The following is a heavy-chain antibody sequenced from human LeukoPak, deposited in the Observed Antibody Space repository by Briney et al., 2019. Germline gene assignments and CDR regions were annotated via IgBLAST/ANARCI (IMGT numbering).Heavy chain of an antibody. D-gene: IGHD3-16*02. CDR3: ARAGTMILRLGELSLLANPRIGAFDI. J-gene: IGHJ3*02. CDR2: ISSSSSYI. V-gene: IGHV3-21*01. CDR1: GFTFSSYS. Sequence: GGSLRLSCAASGFTFSSYSMNWVRQAPGKGLEWVSSISSSSSYIYYADSVKGRFTISRDNAKNSLYLQMNSLRAEDTAVYYCARAGTMILRLGELSLLANPRIGAFDIWGQGTMVTVSS.